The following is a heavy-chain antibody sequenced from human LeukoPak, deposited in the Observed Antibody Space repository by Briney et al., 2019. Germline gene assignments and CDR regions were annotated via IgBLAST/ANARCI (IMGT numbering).Heavy chain of an antibody. Sequence: SETLSLTCSVSTDSTNTYYWSWIRQSPAKGLESIGHIYHRGSTDYNPSFKSRVTISIDMSKKEFYLKLTSVTVADTAMYYCVRLRWELLAPYFDHWGEGAFVIVSS. CDR1: TDSTNTYY. V-gene: IGHV4-59*01. CDR3: VRLRWELLAPYFDH. CDR2: IYHRGST. J-gene: IGHJ4*02. D-gene: IGHD2-15*01.